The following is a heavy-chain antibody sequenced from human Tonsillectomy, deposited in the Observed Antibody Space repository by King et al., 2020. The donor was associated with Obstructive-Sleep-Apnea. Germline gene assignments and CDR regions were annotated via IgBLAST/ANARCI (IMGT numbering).Heavy chain of an antibody. CDR2: IYPADSDT. CDR3: ARSGGLTAWFDP. CDR1: GYSFTSYW. Sequence: VQLVESGAEVKKPGESLKISCKGSGYSFTSYWIAWVRQMPGKGLEGRGIIYPADSDTRYSPSFQGQVTISVDKSITTAYLQWNSLKASDTAIYYCARSGGLTAWFDPWGQGTLVTVSS. D-gene: IGHD3-10*01. V-gene: IGHV5-51*01. J-gene: IGHJ5*02.